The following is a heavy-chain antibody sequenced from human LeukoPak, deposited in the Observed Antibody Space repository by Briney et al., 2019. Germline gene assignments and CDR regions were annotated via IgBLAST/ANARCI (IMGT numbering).Heavy chain of an antibody. CDR2: ISSGSSYI. CDR1: GFTFSSYS. V-gene: IGHV3-21*01. CDR3: ARDRPSGLDSSSRFDY. J-gene: IGHJ4*02. D-gene: IGHD6-13*01. Sequence: PGGSLRLSCAASGFTFSSYSMNWVRQAPGKGLEWVSSISSGSSYIYYADSVKGRFTISRDNAKNSLYLQMNSLRAEDTAVYCCARDRPSGLDSSSRFDYWGQGTLVTVSS.